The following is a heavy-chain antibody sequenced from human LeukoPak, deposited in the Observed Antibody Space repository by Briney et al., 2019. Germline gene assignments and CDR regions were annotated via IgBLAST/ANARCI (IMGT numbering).Heavy chain of an antibody. CDR3: AKNCGSGSSVKYYYTDV. D-gene: IGHD3-10*01. CDR2: ISGSGGST. J-gene: IGHJ6*03. Sequence: AISGSGGSTYYADSVKGRFTISRDNSKNTLYLQMNSLRAEDTAVYYCAKNCGSGSSVKYYYTDVWGKGTTVTVSS. V-gene: IGHV3-23*01.